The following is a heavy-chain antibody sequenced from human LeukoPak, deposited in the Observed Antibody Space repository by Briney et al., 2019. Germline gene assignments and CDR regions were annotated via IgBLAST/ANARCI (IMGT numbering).Heavy chain of an antibody. V-gene: IGHV3-74*01. CDR3: ARGPNSNWSGLDF. Sequence: GGSLRLSCTASGFSFSGHWMHWARQLPGKGLVWVSRISPIGSTTSYADSVKGRFTVSRDNAKNTLYLQVNNLRAEDTAVYYCARGPNSNWSGLDFWGQGTLLTVSS. D-gene: IGHD6-6*01. CDR1: GFSFSGHW. J-gene: IGHJ4*02. CDR2: ISPIGSTT.